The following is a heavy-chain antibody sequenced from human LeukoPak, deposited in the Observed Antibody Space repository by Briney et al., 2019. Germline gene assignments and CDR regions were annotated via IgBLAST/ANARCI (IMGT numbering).Heavy chain of an antibody. D-gene: IGHD5-18*01. J-gene: IGHJ4*02. Sequence: TLSLTCTVSGGSISSGGYYWSWIRQHPGKGLEWIGYIYYSGSTYYNPSLKSRVTISVDTSKDQFSLKLSSVTAADTAVYYCAREDYVDTAMVFDYWGQGTLVTVSS. CDR3: AREDYVDTAMVFDY. V-gene: IGHV4-31*03. CDR1: GGSISSGGYY. CDR2: IYYSGST.